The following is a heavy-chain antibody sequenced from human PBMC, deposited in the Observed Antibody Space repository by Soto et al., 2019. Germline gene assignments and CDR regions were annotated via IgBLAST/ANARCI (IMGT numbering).Heavy chain of an antibody. J-gene: IGHJ6*02. Sequence: PGESLKISCKGSGYSFTSYWISWVRQMPGKGLEWMGRIDPSDSYTNYSPSFQGHVTISADKSISTAYLQWSSLKASDTAMYYCARHCSGGSCCSSPNYYYYGMDVWGQGTTVTVSS. CDR1: GYSFTSYW. CDR3: ARHCSGGSCCSSPNYYYYGMDV. D-gene: IGHD2-15*01. CDR2: IDPSDSYT. V-gene: IGHV5-10-1*01.